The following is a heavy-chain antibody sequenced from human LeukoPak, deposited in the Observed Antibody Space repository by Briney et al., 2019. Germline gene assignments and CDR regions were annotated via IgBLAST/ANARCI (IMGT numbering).Heavy chain of an antibody. Sequence: LETLSLTCTVSGGSISSYYWSWIRQPPGKGLEWIGYIYYSGSTNYNPSLKSRVTISVGTSKNQFSLKLSSVTAADTAVYYCASTNYYDSSGYYWGSYYYYYMDVWGKGTTVTVSS. V-gene: IGHV4-59*01. J-gene: IGHJ6*03. D-gene: IGHD3-22*01. CDR3: ASTNYYDSSGYYWGSYYYYYMDV. CDR2: IYYSGST. CDR1: GGSISSYY.